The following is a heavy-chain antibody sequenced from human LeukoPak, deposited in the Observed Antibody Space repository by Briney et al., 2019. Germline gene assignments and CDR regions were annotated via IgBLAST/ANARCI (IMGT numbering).Heavy chain of an antibody. CDR1: GYSISTYY. CDR3: ARAVGGDGSGSL. V-gene: IGHV4-59*01. CDR2: IYYRVTS. Sequence: AEILSLTCTVSGYSISTYYWSWIRQPPGKGLEWIGYIYYRVTSDYNPSLKSRVTMSVDMSTRQISLKLSSVTAADTAVYYCARAVGGDGSGSLWGPGTLVTVPS. D-gene: IGHD3-10*01. J-gene: IGHJ4*02.